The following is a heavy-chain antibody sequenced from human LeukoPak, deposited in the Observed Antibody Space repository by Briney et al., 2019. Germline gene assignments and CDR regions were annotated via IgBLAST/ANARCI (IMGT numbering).Heavy chain of an antibody. CDR2: IIPIFGTA. CDR3: ASSLRFLEWFDNWFDP. Sequence: GASVKVSCKASGYTFTSYYMHWVRQAPGQGLEWMGGIIPIFGTANYAQKFQGRVTITADKSTSTAYMELSSLRSEDTAVYYCASSLRFLEWFDNWFDPWGQGTLVTVSS. J-gene: IGHJ5*02. CDR1: GYTFTSYY. V-gene: IGHV1-69*06. D-gene: IGHD3-3*01.